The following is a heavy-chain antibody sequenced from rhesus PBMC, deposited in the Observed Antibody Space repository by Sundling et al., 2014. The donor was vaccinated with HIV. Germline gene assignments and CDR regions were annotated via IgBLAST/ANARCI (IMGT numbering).Heavy chain of an antibody. CDR3: ARQPYYEDDYGYYYPKGLDS. J-gene: IGHJ6*01. V-gene: IGHV4-165*01. CDR2: IYSSSGNT. Sequence: QVQLQESGPGLVKPSETLSLTCAVSGGSISGYFWNWIRQPPGKGLEWIGTIYSSSGNTYYNPSLRSRVTIPTDTSKKQFSLKLSSVTAADTAVYYCARQPYYEDDYGYYYPKGLDSWGQGVVVTVSS. D-gene: IGHD3-9*01. CDR1: GGSISGYF.